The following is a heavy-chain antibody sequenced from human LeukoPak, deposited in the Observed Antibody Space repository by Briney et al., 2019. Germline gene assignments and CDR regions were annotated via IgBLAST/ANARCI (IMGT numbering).Heavy chain of an antibody. CDR3: ARDAAEYDLWSGYYTGILGY. CDR2: ISAYNGNT. V-gene: IGHV1-18*01. Sequence: GASVKVSCKASGYTFTSYGISWVRQAPGQGLEWMGWISAYNGNTNYAQKLQGRVTMTTDTSTSTAYMELRSLRSDDTAVYYCARDAAEYDLWSGYYTGILGYWGQGTLVTVSS. D-gene: IGHD3-3*01. CDR1: GYTFTSYG. J-gene: IGHJ4*02.